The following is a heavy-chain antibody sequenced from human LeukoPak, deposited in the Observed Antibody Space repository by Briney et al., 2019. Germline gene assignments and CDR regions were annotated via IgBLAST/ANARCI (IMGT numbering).Heavy chain of an antibody. CDR3: AKDLAVVAATSSRFDP. CDR1: GFTFSSYA. D-gene: IGHD2-15*01. CDR2: ISGSGGST. J-gene: IGHJ5*02. Sequence: GGSLRLSCAASGFTFSSYAMSWVRQAPGKGLEWVSAISGSGGSTYYADSVKGRFTISGDNSKDTLYLQMNSLRAEDTAVYYCAKDLAVVAATSSRFDPWGQGTLVTVSS. V-gene: IGHV3-23*01.